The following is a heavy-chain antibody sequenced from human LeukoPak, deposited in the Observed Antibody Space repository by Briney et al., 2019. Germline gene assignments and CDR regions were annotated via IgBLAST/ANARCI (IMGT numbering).Heavy chain of an antibody. CDR3: AREASYGGTYYFDY. CDR1: GYTFTGYY. V-gene: IGHV1-2*02. CDR2: INPNSGGT. D-gene: IGHD5-18*01. J-gene: IGHJ4*02. Sequence: ASVKVSCKASGYTFTGYYMHWVRQAPGQGLEWMGWINPNSGGTNYAQKFQGRVTMTRDTSISTAYMELSRLRSDDTAVYYCAREASYGGTYYFDYWGQGALVTVSS.